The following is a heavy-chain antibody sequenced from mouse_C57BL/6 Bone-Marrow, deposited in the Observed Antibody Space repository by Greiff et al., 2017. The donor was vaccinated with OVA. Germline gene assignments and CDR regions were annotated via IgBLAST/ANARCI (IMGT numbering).Heavy chain of an antibody. CDR3: TRSNYEYFDV. D-gene: IGHD2-5*01. CDR1: GFTFSNYW. Sequence: EVQGVESGGGLVQPGGSMKLSCVASGFTFSNYWMNWVRQSPEKGLEWVAQIRLKSDNYATHYAESVKGRFTISRDDSKSSVYLQMNNLRAEDTGIYYCTRSNYEYFDVWGTGTTVTVSS. CDR2: IRLKSDNYAT. J-gene: IGHJ1*03. V-gene: IGHV6-3*01.